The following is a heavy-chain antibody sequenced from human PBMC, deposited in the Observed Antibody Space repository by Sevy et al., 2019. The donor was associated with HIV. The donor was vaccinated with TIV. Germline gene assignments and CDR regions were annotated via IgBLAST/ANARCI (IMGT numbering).Heavy chain of an antibody. CDR3: AKGPYGGNDFEH. CDR2: TSYDGSYK. Sequence: GGSLRLSCAASGFVFSNHGMHWVRQAPGKGLEWVAVTSYDGSYKNYGDSVKGRVTISRDNSKNTLYLQMDSLRPEDTAVYYCAKGPYGGNDFEHWGQGTPVTVSS. J-gene: IGHJ4*02. V-gene: IGHV3-30*18. D-gene: IGHD4-17*01. CDR1: GFVFSNHG.